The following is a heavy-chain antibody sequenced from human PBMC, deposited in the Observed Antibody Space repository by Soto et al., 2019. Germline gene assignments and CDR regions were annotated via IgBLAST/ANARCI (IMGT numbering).Heavy chain of an antibody. CDR2: TYYRSKWYT. V-gene: IGHV6-1*01. CDR1: GDSVSSNSAA. D-gene: IGHD2-2*01. J-gene: IGHJ4*02. CDR3: AREYCSGTSCSICDC. Sequence: SQTLSLTCAISGDSVSSNSAAWNWIRQSPSRGLEWLGRTYYRSKWYTDYAVSVKSRITINPDTSKNQFSLQLNSVTPEDTAVYFCAREYCSGTSCSICDCWGQGTLVTTSS.